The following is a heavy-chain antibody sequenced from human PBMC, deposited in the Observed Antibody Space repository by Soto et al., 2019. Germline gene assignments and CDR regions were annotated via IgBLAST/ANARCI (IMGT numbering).Heavy chain of an antibody. CDR1: GGTFSSYA. D-gene: IGHD5-12*01. Sequence: QVQLVQSGAEVKKPGSAVKVSSKASGGTFSSYAIRWVRQAPGQGLEWMGGIIPIFGTANYAQKFQGRVTITADESTSTAYMELSRLRSEDTAVYYCARGQEMSTITDFDYWGQGPLVTVSS. CDR3: ARGQEMSTITDFDY. CDR2: IIPIFGTA. V-gene: IGHV1-69*12. J-gene: IGHJ4*02.